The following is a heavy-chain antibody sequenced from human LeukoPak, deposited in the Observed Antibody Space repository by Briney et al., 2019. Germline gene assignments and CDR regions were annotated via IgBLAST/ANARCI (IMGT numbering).Heavy chain of an antibody. CDR3: VKDRGSGWYEAVDY. Sequence: PGGSLRLSCAASGFTFSNAWMSWVRQAPGKGLEYFSGISTNGGSTYYADSAKGRFTISRDKSKNTLYLQMTSLRVEDTAVYYCVKDRGSGWYEAVDYWGQGTLVTVSS. V-gene: IGHV3-64D*09. CDR1: GFTFSNAW. J-gene: IGHJ4*02. CDR2: ISTNGGST. D-gene: IGHD6-19*01.